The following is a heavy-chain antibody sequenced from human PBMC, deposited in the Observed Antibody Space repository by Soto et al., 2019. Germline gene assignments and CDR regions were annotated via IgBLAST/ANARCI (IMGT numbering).Heavy chain of an antibody. CDR3: ARKLGYCSSTSCYCNWFDP. J-gene: IGHJ5*02. CDR1: GGSISSSSYY. CDR2: IYYSGST. V-gene: IGHV4-39*01. Sequence: QLQLQESGPGLGKPSETLSLTCTVSGGSISSSSYYWGWIRQPPGKGLEWIGGIYYSGSTYYNPSLKSRVTISVDTSKNQFSLKLSSVTAADTAVYYCARKLGYCSSTSCYCNWFDPWGQGTLVTVSS. D-gene: IGHD2-2*01.